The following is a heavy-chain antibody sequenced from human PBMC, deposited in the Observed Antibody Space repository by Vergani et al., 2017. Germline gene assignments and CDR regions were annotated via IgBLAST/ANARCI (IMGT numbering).Heavy chain of an antibody. V-gene: IGHV3-9*02. D-gene: IGHD6-6*01. Sequence: VQLVESGGGVVQPGGSLRLSCAASGFTSAGYAMHWVRQAPGKGLEWVSGISWNSNSIGYADSVKGRFTISRDNAKNSLYLQMNSLRAEDTALYYCAKELGSSSGGGGFDPWSQGTLVTVSS. CDR2: ISWNSNSI. J-gene: IGHJ5*02. CDR3: AKELGSSSGGGGFDP. CDR1: GFTSAGYA.